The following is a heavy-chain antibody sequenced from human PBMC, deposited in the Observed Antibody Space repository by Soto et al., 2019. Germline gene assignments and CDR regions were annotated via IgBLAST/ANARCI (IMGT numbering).Heavy chain of an antibody. CDR2: ISYDGSNK. CDR3: AKDPMRVTYYFDY. Sequence: QVQLVESGGGVVQPGRSLRLSCAASGFTFSSYGMHWVRQAPGKGLEWVAVISYDGSNKYYADSVKGRFTISRDNSKSTLYLQMNSLRAEDTAVYYCAKDPMRVTYYFDYWGQGTLVTVSS. V-gene: IGHV3-30*18. J-gene: IGHJ4*02. D-gene: IGHD2-21*02. CDR1: GFTFSSYG.